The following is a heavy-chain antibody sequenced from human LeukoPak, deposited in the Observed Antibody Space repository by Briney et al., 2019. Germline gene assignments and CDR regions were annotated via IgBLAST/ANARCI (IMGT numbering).Heavy chain of an antibody. Sequence: PSETLSLTCTVSGGSISRSSYYWGWIRQRPGKGLEWIGSIYYSGDTYYNPSLKSRVTMSVDTSKNQFSLKLSSVTAADTAVYYCARHPLLGGDYWGQGTLVTVSS. J-gene: IGHJ4*02. CDR1: GGSISRSSYY. CDR2: IYYSGDT. CDR3: ARHPLLGGDY. D-gene: IGHD1-26*01. V-gene: IGHV4-39*01.